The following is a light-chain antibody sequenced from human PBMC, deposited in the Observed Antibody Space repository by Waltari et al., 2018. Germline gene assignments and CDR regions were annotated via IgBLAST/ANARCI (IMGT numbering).Light chain of an antibody. CDR3: QQSYSVPPYT. CDR1: QSISNY. J-gene: IGKJ2*01. V-gene: IGKV1-39*01. Sequence: DIQMTQSPSSLYASAGDSVTITCRASQSISNYLNWYQQKPGKAPKVLIYSASALQSGVPSMFSGSGSGTDFTLTISSLQPEDFATYYCQQSYSVPPYTFGQGTKLEIK. CDR2: SAS.